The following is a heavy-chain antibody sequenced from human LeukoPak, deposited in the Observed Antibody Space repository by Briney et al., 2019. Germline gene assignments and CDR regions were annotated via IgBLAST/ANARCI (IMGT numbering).Heavy chain of an antibody. Sequence: SETLSLTCAVYGGSFGGYYWSWIRQPPGKGLEWIGEINHSGSTNYNPSLKSRVTISVDTSKNQFSLKLSSVTAADTAVYYCARGVRRRGFDYWGQGTLVTVSS. J-gene: IGHJ4*02. V-gene: IGHV4-34*01. CDR3: ARGVRRRGFDY. CDR1: GGSFGGYY. CDR2: INHSGST. D-gene: IGHD4-11*01.